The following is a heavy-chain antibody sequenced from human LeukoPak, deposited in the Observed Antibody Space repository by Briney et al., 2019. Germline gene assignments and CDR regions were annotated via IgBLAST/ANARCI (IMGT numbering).Heavy chain of an antibody. CDR1: GGTFSSYA. J-gene: IGHJ4*02. CDR3: ARDPSGYYDSSGYYSNDY. V-gene: IGHV1-69*04. CDR2: IIPILGIA. Sequence: SVKASCKASGGTFSSYAISWVRQAPGQGLEWMGRIIPILGIANYAQKFQGRVTITADKSTSTAYMELSSLRSEDTAVYYCARDPSGYYDSSGYYSNDYWGQGTLVTVSS. D-gene: IGHD3-22*01.